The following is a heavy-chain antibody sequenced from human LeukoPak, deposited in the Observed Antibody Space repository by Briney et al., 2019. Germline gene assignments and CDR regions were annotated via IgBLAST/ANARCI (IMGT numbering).Heavy chain of an antibody. V-gene: IGHV3-23*01. Sequence: GGSLRLSCAASGFTFSSYAMSWVRQAPGKGLEWVSALSGSGGMTYSADSVKGRLTISRDNSKSTLYLQMNSLRAEDTAVYYCAKDPDCTSGVCYTFFDYWGQGTLVTGSS. CDR1: GFTFSSYA. CDR3: AKDPDCTSGVCYTFFDY. J-gene: IGHJ4*02. D-gene: IGHD2-8*01. CDR2: LSGSGGMT.